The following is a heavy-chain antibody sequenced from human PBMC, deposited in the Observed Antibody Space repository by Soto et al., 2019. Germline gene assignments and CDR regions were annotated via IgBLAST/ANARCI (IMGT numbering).Heavy chain of an antibody. CDR1: GYTFTSYA. CDR2: INAGNGNT. Sequence: ASVKVSCKASGYTFTSYAMHWVRQAPGQRLEWMGWINAGNGNTKYSQKFQGRVTITRDTSASTAYMELSSLRSEDTAVYYCARDPEYLANYYYYGMDVWGQGTTVTVS. J-gene: IGHJ6*02. CDR3: ARDPEYLANYYYYGMDV. V-gene: IGHV1-3*01. D-gene: IGHD6-6*01.